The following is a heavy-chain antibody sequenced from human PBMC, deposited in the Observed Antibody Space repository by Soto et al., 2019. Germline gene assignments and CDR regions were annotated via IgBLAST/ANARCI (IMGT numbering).Heavy chain of an antibody. CDR1: GGTFSSYA. CDR3: ARGLGTDCGGDCYSGAFDY. Sequence: QVQLVQSGAEVKKPGSSVKVSCKASGGTFSSYAISWVRQAPGQGLEWMGGIIPIFGTANYAQKFQGRVTITADESTSTAYMELSSLRSDDTAVYYCARGLGTDCGGDCYSGAFDYWGQGTLVTVSS. D-gene: IGHD2-21*02. CDR2: IIPIFGTA. J-gene: IGHJ4*02. V-gene: IGHV1-69*12.